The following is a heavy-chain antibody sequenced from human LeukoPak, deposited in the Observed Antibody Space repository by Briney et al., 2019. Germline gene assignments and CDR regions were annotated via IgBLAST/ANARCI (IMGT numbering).Heavy chain of an antibody. CDR2: INPNSGGT. CDR3: ARADYGDYSTFDY. CDR1: GYTFTGYY. D-gene: IGHD4-17*01. J-gene: IGHJ4*02. Sequence: ASVKVSCKASGYTFTGYYMHWVRQAPGQGLEWMGWINPNSGGTNYAQKFQGRVTMTRATSISTAYMELSRLRSDDTAVYYCARADYGDYSTFDYWGQGTLVTVSS. V-gene: IGHV1-2*02.